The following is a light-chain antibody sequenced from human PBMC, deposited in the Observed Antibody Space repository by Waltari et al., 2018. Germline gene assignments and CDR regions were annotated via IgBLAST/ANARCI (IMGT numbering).Light chain of an antibody. CDR2: KAS. CDR1: QRITRW. V-gene: IGKV1-5*03. CDR3: QHYDSYSAT. J-gene: IGKJ4*02. Sequence: DIQMTQSPSTLSASVADRVTITCRASQRITRWLAWYQQKAGKAPKLLIYKASILESGVPSRFSGGGSGTEFTLTISSLQPDDFATYYCQHYDSYSATFGRGTKVEIK.